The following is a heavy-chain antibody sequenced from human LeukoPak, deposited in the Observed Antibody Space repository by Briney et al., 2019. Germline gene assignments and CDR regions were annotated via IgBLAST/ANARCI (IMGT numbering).Heavy chain of an antibody. CDR1: GYTFTNYD. D-gene: IGHD3-22*01. CDR3: AREGGSGHSYYFDF. V-gene: IGHV1-8*01. Sequence: ASVKVSCKTSGYTFTNYDINWVRQAPGQGLEWMGWMSPNSDNTGSAEKFRGRFTMTRDTSTDTAFMELSGLGSEDTAIYYCAREGGSGHSYYFDFWGRGTLVTVSP. CDR2: MSPNSDNT. J-gene: IGHJ4*02.